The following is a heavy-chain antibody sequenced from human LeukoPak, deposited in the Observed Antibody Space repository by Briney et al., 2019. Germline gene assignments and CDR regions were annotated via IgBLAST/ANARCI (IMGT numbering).Heavy chain of an antibody. CDR2: IKSKTDGDTT. CDR3: TTVYSDSGGFYFNYCDY. J-gene: IGHJ4*02. D-gene: IGHD3-22*01. CDR1: GFTVSNAW. V-gene: IGHV3-15*01. Sequence: GVSVRLSCAGSGFTVSNAWMMWQRQAPGKGLVWVGDIKSKTDGDTTDYAAPVKGRFTTSRDDSKNTLYLQMNSLKSEDTAVYYCTTVYSDSGGFYFNYCDYWGQGTLVTVST.